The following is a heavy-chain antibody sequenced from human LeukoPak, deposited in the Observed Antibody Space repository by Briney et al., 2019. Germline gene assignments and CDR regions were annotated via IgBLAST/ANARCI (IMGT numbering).Heavy chain of an antibody. Sequence: ASVKVSCKASGYTFTSYDINWVRQATGQGLEWMGWMNPNSGNTGYAQKFQGRVTITRNTSISTAYMELSSLRSEDTAVYYCARAYDFWSGYYDAFDIWGQGTMVTVSS. CDR2: MNPNSGNT. V-gene: IGHV1-8*03. D-gene: IGHD3-3*01. CDR1: GYTFTSYD. CDR3: ARAYDFWSGYYDAFDI. J-gene: IGHJ3*02.